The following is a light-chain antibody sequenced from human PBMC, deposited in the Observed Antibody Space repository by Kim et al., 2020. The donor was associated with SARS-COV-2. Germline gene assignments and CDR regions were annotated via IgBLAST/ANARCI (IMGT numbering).Light chain of an antibody. CDR1: SHDVGGYNY. V-gene: IGLV2-11*01. J-gene: IGLJ1*01. CDR2: DVS. CDR3: CSYAGRYSWG. Sequence: QSALTQPRSVSGSPGQAVTISCTGTSHDVGGYNYVSWYQHHPGKAPKFIIYDVSQRPSGVPDRFSGSKSGNTASLTISGLQAEDEADDYCCSYAGRYSWGFVTGTKVTDL.